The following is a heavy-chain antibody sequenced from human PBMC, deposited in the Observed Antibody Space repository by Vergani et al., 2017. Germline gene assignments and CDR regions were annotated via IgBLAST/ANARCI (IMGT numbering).Heavy chain of an antibody. CDR2: INPNSGGT. V-gene: IGHV1-2*04. CDR1: GYTFTGYY. Sequence: QVQLVQSGAEVKKPGASVKVSCKASGYTFTGYYMHWVRQAPGQGLEWMGWINPNSGGTNYAQKFQGWVTMTRDTSISTAYMELSRLRSGDTAVYYCARTVGGSGWHDYYYGMDVWGQGTTVTVSS. D-gene: IGHD6-19*01. CDR3: ARTVGGSGWHDYYYGMDV. J-gene: IGHJ6*02.